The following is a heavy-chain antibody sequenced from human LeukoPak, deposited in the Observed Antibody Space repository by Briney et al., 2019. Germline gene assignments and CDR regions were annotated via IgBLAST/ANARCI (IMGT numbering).Heavy chain of an antibody. CDR1: GFTFTTYW. V-gene: IGHV3-7*01. CDR3: ARDLGYSSSWGENYYYYYGMDV. Sequence: GGSLRLSCAASGFTFTTYWMSWVRQVPGKGLEWVANINQDGSQTYYLDSVKGRFTISRDNAKNSLYLQMNSLRAEDTAVYHCARDLGYSSSWGENYYYYYGMDVWGQGTTVTVSS. CDR2: INQDGSQT. J-gene: IGHJ6*02. D-gene: IGHD6-13*01.